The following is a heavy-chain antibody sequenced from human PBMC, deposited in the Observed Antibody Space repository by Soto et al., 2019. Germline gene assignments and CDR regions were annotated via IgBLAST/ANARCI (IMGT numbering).Heavy chain of an antibody. CDR3: VKDESINWYSGHFRH. CDR2: INWNSGSI. D-gene: IGHD6-13*01. J-gene: IGHJ1*01. Sequence: EVQLVEPGGGLVQPGRSLRLSCAASGFTFDDYAMHWVQQVPGKGLEWVSGINWNSGSIGYGDSVKGRFAISRDNAKNSLHLQMNSLSAEDTAFYYCVKDESINWYSGHFRHWGQGTLVTVSS. CDR1: GFTFDDYA. V-gene: IGHV3-9*01.